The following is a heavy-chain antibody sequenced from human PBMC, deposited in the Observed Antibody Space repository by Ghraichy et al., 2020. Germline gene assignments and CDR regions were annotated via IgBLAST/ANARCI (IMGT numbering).Heavy chain of an antibody. J-gene: IGHJ4*02. D-gene: IGHD6-19*01. CDR1: GFTFSSNA. V-gene: IGHV3-23*01. CDR3: VKDQGSGWTHFYHFDY. Sequence: GGSLRLSCAASGFTFSSNAMSWVRQAPGKGLEWVSGITGSSSSTYYADSVKGRFTISRDNSKNTLYLQMNSLRADDTAVYYCVKDQGSGWTHFYHFDYWGQGTLVTVSS. CDR2: ITGSSSST.